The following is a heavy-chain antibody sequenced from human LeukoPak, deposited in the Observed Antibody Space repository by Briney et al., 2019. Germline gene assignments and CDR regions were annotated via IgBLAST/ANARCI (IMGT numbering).Heavy chain of an antibody. V-gene: IGHV1-2*02. CDR2: INPNSGGT. CDR3: AGTYDSSGYYSYYFDY. Sequence: VASVKVSCKASGYTFTGYYMHWVRQAPGQGLEWMGWINPNSGGTNYAQKFQGRVTITADKSTSTAYMELSSLRSEDTAVYYCAGTYDSSGYYSYYFDYWGQGTLVTVSS. D-gene: IGHD3-22*01. J-gene: IGHJ4*02. CDR1: GYTFTGYY.